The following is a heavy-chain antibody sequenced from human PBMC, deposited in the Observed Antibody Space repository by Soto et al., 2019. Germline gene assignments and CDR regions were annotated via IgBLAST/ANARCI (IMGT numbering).Heavy chain of an antibody. J-gene: IGHJ4*02. CDR2: IRKKAYSYTT. Sequence: EVQLVESGGGLVQPGGSLRLSCSASGFTFSDHYMDWVRQAPGKWLEWVGRIRKKAYSYTTEYAASMKDRFTTSRDDSRSSVYLQMNSLKIDDTAVYYCTSSWGDHRYFDTWGQGTLVTVSS. D-gene: IGHD3-10*01. CDR1: GFTFSDHY. V-gene: IGHV3-72*01. CDR3: TSSWGDHRYFDT.